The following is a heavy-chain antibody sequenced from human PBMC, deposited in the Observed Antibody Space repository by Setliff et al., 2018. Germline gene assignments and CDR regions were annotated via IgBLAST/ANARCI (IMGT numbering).Heavy chain of an antibody. V-gene: IGHV3-15*05. CDR2: IKSKTDGGTT. D-gene: IGHD3-3*01. CDR3: ARSAPGGYDFWNGYPDLDH. CDR1: GFTTSNAW. Sequence: GGSLRLSCAAFGFTTSNAWMSWVRQAPGKGLEWVGRIKSKTDGGTTDYAAPVKGRFTISRDDSKNTLYLQMNSLRVEDTAVYYCARSAPGGYDFWNGYPDLDHWGQGTLVTAPQ. J-gene: IGHJ4*02.